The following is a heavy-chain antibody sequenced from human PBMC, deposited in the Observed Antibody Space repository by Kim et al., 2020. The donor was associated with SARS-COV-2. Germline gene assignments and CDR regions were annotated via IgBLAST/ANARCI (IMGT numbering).Heavy chain of an antibody. V-gene: IGHV1-69*13. D-gene: IGHD3-22*01. CDR1: GGTFSSYA. CDR3: ARDYYDSSGYYRSYWYFDL. J-gene: IGHJ2*01. CDR2: IIPIFGTA. Sequence: SVKVSCKASGGTFSSYAISWVRQAPGQGLEWMGGIIPIFGTANYAQKFQGRVTITADESTSTAYVELSSLRSEDTAVYYCARDYYDSSGYYRSYWYFDLWGRGTLVTVSS.